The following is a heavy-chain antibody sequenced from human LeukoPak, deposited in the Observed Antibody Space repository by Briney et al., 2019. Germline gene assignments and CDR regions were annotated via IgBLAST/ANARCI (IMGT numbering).Heavy chain of an antibody. Sequence: PPESLSLTCTLPGGSLSSYYWSWIRQPPGKGLEWIGYTYTSGSTNYNPSLKSRATIPVDKSKNQFSLKLSPVTAADTAVYYCARQGGAARPDNYYFDYWGQGTLVTVSS. CDR2: TYTSGST. D-gene: IGHD6-6*01. CDR3: ARQGGAARPDNYYFDY. CDR1: GGSLSSYY. J-gene: IGHJ4*02. V-gene: IGHV4-4*09.